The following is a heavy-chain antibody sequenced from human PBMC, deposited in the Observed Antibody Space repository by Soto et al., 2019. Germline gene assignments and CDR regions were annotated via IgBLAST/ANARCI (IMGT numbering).Heavy chain of an antibody. CDR3: ARVSGGSGWFYYYYYGMDV. CDR2: ISYDGSNK. D-gene: IGHD6-19*01. V-gene: IGHV3-30-3*01. J-gene: IGHJ6*02. CDR1: GFTFSSYA. Sequence: GGSLRLSCAASGFTFSSYAMHWVRQAPGKGLEWVAVISYDGSNKYYADSVKGRFTISGDNSKNTLYRQMNSLRAEDTAGYYCARVSGGSGWFYYYYYGMDVWGQGTTVTVSS.